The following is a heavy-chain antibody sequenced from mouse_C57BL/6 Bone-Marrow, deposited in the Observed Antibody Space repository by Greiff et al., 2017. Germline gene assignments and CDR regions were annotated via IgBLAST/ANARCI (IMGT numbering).Heavy chain of an antibody. V-gene: IGHV5-17*01. Sequence: DVKLVESGGGLVKPGGSLKLSCAASGFTFSDYGMHWVRQAPEKGLEWVAYISSGSSTIYYADTVKGRFTISRDNAKNTLFLQMTSLRSEDTAMYYCARQYYGSRFYAMDYWGQGTSVTVSS. D-gene: IGHD1-1*01. J-gene: IGHJ4*01. CDR1: GFTFSDYG. CDR2: ISSGSSTI. CDR3: ARQYYGSRFYAMDY.